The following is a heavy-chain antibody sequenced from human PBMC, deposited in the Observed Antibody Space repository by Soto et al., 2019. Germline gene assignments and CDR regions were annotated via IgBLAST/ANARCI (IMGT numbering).Heavy chain of an antibody. Sequence: PGGFLRLSCAASGFTFISYAMHWVRQAPGKGLENVSAISSNGGSTYYANYVKGRFTISRDNSKNTLYLQMGSLRAEDMAVYYCARDLAPRRLRLGELSPGLDYWGQGTLVTVSS. CDR2: ISSNGGST. CDR1: GFTFISYA. J-gene: IGHJ4*02. V-gene: IGHV3-64*01. D-gene: IGHD3-16*02. CDR3: ARDLAPRRLRLGELSPGLDY.